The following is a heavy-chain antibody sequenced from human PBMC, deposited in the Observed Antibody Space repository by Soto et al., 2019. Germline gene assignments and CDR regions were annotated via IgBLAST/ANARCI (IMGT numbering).Heavy chain of an antibody. V-gene: IGHV3-23*01. CDR1: GFTFNSYA. CDR3: ARDFGQTIAAGVHFDY. CDR2: ISGNGRKT. J-gene: IGHJ4*02. D-gene: IGHD6-6*01. Sequence: GVSLRLSCVASGFTFNSYAMSWVRQAPGKGLEWVSGISGNGRKTPYADSVKGRFTISRDNAKNMLYLQVNSLRAEDTAVYYCARDFGQTIAAGVHFDYWRQGILVTGSS.